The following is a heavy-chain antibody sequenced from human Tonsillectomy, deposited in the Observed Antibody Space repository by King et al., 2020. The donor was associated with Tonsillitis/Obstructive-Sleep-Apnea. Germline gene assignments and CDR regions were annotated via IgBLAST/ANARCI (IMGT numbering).Heavy chain of an antibody. V-gene: IGHV3-21*01. CDR3: ARDPSEFHLIVVGTQYMDV. Sequence: VQLVESGGGLVKPGGSLRLSCAASGFTFSSYSMNWVRQAPGKGLEWVSSISSSSSYIYYADSVKGRFTISRENAKNSLYLQMNSLRAEDTAVYYCARDPSEFHLIVVGTQYMDVWGKGTTVTVSS. CDR2: ISSSSSYI. CDR1: GFTFSSYS. D-gene: IGHD2-2*01. J-gene: IGHJ6*03.